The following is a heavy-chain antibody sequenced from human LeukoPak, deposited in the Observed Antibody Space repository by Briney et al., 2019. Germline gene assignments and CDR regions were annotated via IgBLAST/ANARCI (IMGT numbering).Heavy chain of an antibody. V-gene: IGHV3-23*01. J-gene: IGHJ4*02. D-gene: IGHD3-22*01. CDR1: GFTFSSYA. Sequence: GGSLRLSCAASGFTFSSYAMSWVRQAPGKGLEWVSAISGSGGSTYYADSVKGRFTISRDNSKNTLYLQMNSLRAEDTAVYYCAKDKLPITMIAGALDYWGQGTLVTVSS. CDR2: ISGSGGST. CDR3: AKDKLPITMIAGALDY.